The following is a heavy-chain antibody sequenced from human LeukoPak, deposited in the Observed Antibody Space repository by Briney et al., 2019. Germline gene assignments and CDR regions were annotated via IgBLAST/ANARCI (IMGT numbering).Heavy chain of an antibody. D-gene: IGHD6-19*01. Sequence: SESLSLTCIVSSGSISNYYWSWIRQPPGKGLEWIGYMHYSGSTNYSPSLKSRVTMSVDTSKNQFSLKLSSVTAADTAVYYCARGLSSGWSSPTFDYWGQGTLVTVSP. V-gene: IGHV4-59*01. CDR3: ARGLSSGWSSPTFDY. CDR1: SGSISNYY. J-gene: IGHJ4*02. CDR2: MHYSGST.